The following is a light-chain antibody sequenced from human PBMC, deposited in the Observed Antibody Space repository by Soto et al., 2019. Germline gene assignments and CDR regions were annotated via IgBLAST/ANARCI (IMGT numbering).Light chain of an antibody. Sequence: EIVMTQSPATLSVSPGAGATLSCRASQSVGSKVAWYQQRPGQAPRLLIYDTSTRATGIAARFSGSGSGTEFTLTISSLQSEHFAVYYCQQYNNWPPVYTFGQGTKLEIK. CDR3: QQYNNWPPVYT. CDR1: QSVGSK. CDR2: DTS. J-gene: IGKJ2*01. V-gene: IGKV3D-15*01.